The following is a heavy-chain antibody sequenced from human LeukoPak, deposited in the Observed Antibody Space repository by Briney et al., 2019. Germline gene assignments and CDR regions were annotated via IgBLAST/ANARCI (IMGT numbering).Heavy chain of an antibody. CDR1: GFTFISYD. CDR3: ARGRSITLLRGVAMSDGFDI. V-gene: IGHV3-48*03. Sequence: GGSLRLSCAASGFTFISYDMNWVRQAPGKGLEWVSYISGSGGSIYYTDSVKGRFTISRDNAKNSLYLQMNGLRAEDTAVYYCARGRSITLLRGVAMSDGFDIWGPGEMVTVSS. D-gene: IGHD3-10*01. J-gene: IGHJ3*02. CDR2: ISGSGGSI.